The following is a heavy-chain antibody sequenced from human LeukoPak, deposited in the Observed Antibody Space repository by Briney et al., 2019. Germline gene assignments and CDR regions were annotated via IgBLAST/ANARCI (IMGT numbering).Heavy chain of an antibody. CDR3: ARDLAGGTYYYYYGMDV. V-gene: IGHV1-46*01. Sequence: ASVKVSCKASGYTFTSYYMHWVRQAPGQGLEWMGIINPSGGSTSYAQKFQGRVTMTRGTSTSTVYMELSSLRSEDAAVYYCARDLAGGTYYYYYGMDVWGQGTTVTVSS. D-gene: IGHD3-16*01. CDR1: GYTFTSYY. J-gene: IGHJ6*02. CDR2: INPSGGST.